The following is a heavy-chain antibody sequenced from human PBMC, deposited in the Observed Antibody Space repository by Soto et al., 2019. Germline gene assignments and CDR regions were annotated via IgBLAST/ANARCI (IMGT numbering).Heavy chain of an antibody. Sequence: SVKVSCKASGGTFSSYAISWVRQAPGQGLEWMGGIIPIFGTANYAQKFQGRVTITADESTSTAYMELSSLRSEDTAVYYCGSNYDILTGYYSLDYWGQGTLVTV. CDR1: GGTFSSYA. CDR3: GSNYDILTGYYSLDY. D-gene: IGHD3-9*01. V-gene: IGHV1-69*13. CDR2: IIPIFGTA. J-gene: IGHJ4*02.